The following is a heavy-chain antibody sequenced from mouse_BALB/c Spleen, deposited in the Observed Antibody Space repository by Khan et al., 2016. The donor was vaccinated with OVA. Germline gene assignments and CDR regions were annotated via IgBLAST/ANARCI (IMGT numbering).Heavy chain of an antibody. D-gene: IGHD1-1*01. CDR1: GFSLTNYS. Sequence: QVQLQQPGPGLVQPSQSLSITCTVSGFSLTNYSVHWVRQSPGKGLEWLGVIWSAGSTDYNAAYISRLTIGKDNSRSQVFFKMNGLQPSDTAISYCARRGYYYGRGALFAYWGQGPLVTVSA. CDR2: IWSAGST. J-gene: IGHJ3*01. CDR3: ARRGYYYGRGALFAY. V-gene: IGHV2-2*02.